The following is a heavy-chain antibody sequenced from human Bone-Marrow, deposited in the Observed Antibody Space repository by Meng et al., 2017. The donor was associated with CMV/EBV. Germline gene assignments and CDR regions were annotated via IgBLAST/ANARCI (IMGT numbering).Heavy chain of an antibody. CDR1: GFTFSSYD. CDR2: ISSSGSTI. Sequence: GGSLRLSCAASGFTFSSYDMNWVRQAPGKGLEWVSYISSSGSTIYYADSVKGRFTISRDNAKNSVYLQMNSLRGEDTAVYYCARAIEGIRETLDYWGQGTLVTVSS. J-gene: IGHJ4*02. D-gene: IGHD2-21*01. V-gene: IGHV3-48*03. CDR3: ARAIEGIRETLDY.